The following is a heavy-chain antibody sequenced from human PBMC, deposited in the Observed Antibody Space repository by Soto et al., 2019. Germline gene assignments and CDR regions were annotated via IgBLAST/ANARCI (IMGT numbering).Heavy chain of an antibody. V-gene: IGHV1-2*04. J-gene: IGHJ4*02. D-gene: IGHD6-6*01. CDR1: GYSFTGYY. CDR3: ARASSSSPFDY. CDR2: INPNSGGT. Sequence: ASVKVSCEACGYSFTGYYMHWVRQAPGQGLEWMGWINPNSGGTNYAQKFQGWVTMTRDTSISTAYMELSRLRSDDTAVYHCARASSSSPFDYWGQGTLVTVSS.